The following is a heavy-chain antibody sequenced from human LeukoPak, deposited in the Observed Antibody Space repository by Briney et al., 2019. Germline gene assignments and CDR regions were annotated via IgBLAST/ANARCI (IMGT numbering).Heavy chain of an antibody. V-gene: IGHV3-30*03. CDR2: ISYDGSNK. CDR1: GFTFSSYG. Sequence: PGRSLRLSCAASGFTFSSYGMHWVRQAPGKGLEWVAVISYDGSNKYYADSVKGRFTISRDNSKNTLYLQMNSLRAEDTAVYYCAREPSGSYYDSLFDYWGQGTLVTVSS. CDR3: AREPSGSYYDSLFDY. D-gene: IGHD1-26*01. J-gene: IGHJ4*02.